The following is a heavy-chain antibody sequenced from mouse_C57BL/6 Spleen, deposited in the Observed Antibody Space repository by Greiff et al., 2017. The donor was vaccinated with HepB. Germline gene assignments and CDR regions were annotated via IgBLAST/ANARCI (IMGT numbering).Heavy chain of an antibody. V-gene: IGHV3-6*01. D-gene: IGHD2-4*01. CDR3: ARMITAPYYFDY. CDR2: ISYDGSN. Sequence: VQLKESGPGLVKPSQSLSLTCSVTGYSITSGYYWNWIRQFPGNKLEWMGYISYDGSNNYNPSLKNRISITRDTSKNQFFLKLNSVTTEDTATYYCARMITAPYYFDYWGQGTTLTVSS. J-gene: IGHJ2*01. CDR1: GYSITSGYY.